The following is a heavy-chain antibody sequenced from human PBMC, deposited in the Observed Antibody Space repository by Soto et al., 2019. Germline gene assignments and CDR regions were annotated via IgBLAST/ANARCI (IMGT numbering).Heavy chain of an antibody. J-gene: IGHJ4*02. CDR2: MFYGVST. D-gene: IGHD3-3*02. Sequence: QLQVQESGPGLVKPSETLSLTCTVSGSSINSSGYYWGWIRQPPGKGLEWIGSMFYGVSTYYNPSLKSLVTVSVDTSKNQFSLNLRSVTAADTAVYYCARLPSRHLVDYWGQGTLVTVSS. V-gene: IGHV4-39*01. CDR1: GSSINSSGYY. CDR3: ARLPSRHLVDY.